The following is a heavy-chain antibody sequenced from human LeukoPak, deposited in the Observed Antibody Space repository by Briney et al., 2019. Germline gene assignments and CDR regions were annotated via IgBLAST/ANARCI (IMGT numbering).Heavy chain of an antibody. CDR2: INHSGST. V-gene: IGHV4-34*01. CDR1: GGSFSGYY. CDR3: ARDTYYYDSSGYWADY. J-gene: IGHJ4*02. Sequence: SETLSLTCAVYGGSFSGYYWSWIRQPPGKGLEWIGEINHSGSTNYNPSLKSRVTISVDTSKDQFSLKLSSVTAADTAVYYCARDTYYYDSSGYWADYWGQGTLVTVSS. D-gene: IGHD3-22*01.